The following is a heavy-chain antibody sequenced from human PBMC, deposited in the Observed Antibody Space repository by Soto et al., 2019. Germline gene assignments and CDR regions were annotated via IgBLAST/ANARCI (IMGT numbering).Heavy chain of an antibody. CDR1: GGSITSVGYS. D-gene: IGHD4-17*01. V-gene: IGHV4-31*03. Sequence: QVNLQESGPGLLKPSQTLSLPCTFPGGSITSVGYSWSGFRQPPGKGLEWIGYIYYSGSTSYNPSLKSRVTISVDTSKNQFSLKLSSVTAADTAVYYCARDGPAVYGMDVWGQGTTVTVSS. CDR3: ARDGPAVYGMDV. J-gene: IGHJ6*02. CDR2: IYYSGST.